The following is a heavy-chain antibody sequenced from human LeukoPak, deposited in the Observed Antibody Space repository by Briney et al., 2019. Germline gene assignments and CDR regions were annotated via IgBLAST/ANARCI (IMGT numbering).Heavy chain of an antibody. V-gene: IGHV5-51*01. D-gene: IGHD6-19*01. CDR3: AILSSGWYYFDY. CDR1: GYSFINYW. Sequence: GESLKISCKGSGYSFINYWIGWVRQMPGKGLEWMAIIYPGDSDTKYSPSFQGQVTISADKSITTAFLQWSSLKASDTAMYYCAILSSGWYYFDYWGQETLVTVSS. CDR2: IYPGDSDT. J-gene: IGHJ4*02.